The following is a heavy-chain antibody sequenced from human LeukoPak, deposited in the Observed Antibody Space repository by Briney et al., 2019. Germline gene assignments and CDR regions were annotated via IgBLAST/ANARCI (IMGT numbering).Heavy chain of an antibody. Sequence: PGGSLRLSCAASGFIVSGDFMSWVRQAPGKGLEWVSVIYSDGSTYYADSVKGRFTISRDNSKNTLDLQMTGLRAEDTAVYYCAKVGSRWELLSYFDYWGQGTLVTVSS. CDR1: GFIVSGDF. D-gene: IGHD1-26*01. V-gene: IGHV3-53*01. CDR2: IYSDGST. CDR3: AKVGSRWELLSYFDY. J-gene: IGHJ4*02.